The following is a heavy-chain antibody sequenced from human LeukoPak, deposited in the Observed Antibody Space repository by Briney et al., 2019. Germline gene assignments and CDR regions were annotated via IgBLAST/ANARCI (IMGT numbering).Heavy chain of an antibody. CDR3: AAVEREYFDTSGYFEY. V-gene: IGHV1-46*01. CDR1: RYTFTSYY. Sequence: ASVKVSCKASRYTFTSYYMHWVGQAPGHGREWMGLINPTGGCPGHAQKFQGRVNMTEDTSTDTAHMELSSLRSEDTAVYYCAAVEREYFDTSGYFEYWGEGTLGTVSS. D-gene: IGHD3-22*01. CDR2: INPTGGCP. J-gene: IGHJ4*02.